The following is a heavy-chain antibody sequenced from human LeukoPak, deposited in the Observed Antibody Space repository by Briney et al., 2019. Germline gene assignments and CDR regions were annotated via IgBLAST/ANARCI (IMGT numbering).Heavy chain of an antibody. V-gene: IGHV4-59*01. CDR2: IYYSGST. J-gene: IGHJ6*02. D-gene: IGHD3-3*01. CDR3: ARDVRFYYYGMDV. CDR1: GGSISSYY. Sequence: SETLSLTCTVSGGSISSYYWSWIWQPPGKGLEWIGYIYYSGSTNYNPSLKSRVTISVDTSKNQFSLKLSSVTAADTAVYYCARDVRFYYYGMDVWGQGTTVTVSS.